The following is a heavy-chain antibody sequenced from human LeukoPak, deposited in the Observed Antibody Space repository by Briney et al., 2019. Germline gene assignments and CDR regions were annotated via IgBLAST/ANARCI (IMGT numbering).Heavy chain of an antibody. CDR3: ARYSYYYGSGSYWFDP. CDR1: GGSISSYY. J-gene: IGHJ5*02. CDR2: IYYSGST. Sequence: PSETLSLTCTVSGGSISSYYWSWIRQPPGKGLEWIGYIYYSGSTYYNPSLKSRVTISVDTSKNQFSLKLSSVTAADTAVYYCARYSYYYGSGSYWFDPWGQGTLVTVSS. D-gene: IGHD3-10*01. V-gene: IGHV4-59*12.